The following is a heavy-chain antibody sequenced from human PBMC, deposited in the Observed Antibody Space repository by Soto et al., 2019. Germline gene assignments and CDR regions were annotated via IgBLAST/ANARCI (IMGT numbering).Heavy chain of an antibody. J-gene: IGHJ5*02. CDR1: GGSISSGDYY. CDR3: ARDFFPYDKGTYNWFDT. D-gene: IGHD3-22*01. V-gene: IGHV4-30-4*01. Sequence: SETLSLTCTVSGGSISSGDYYWSWIRQPPGKGLEWIGYIYYSGSTYYNPSLKSRVTISVDTSKNQFSLKLSSVTAADTAVYYCARDFFPYDKGTYNWFDTWGQGTLVTVSS. CDR2: IYYSGST.